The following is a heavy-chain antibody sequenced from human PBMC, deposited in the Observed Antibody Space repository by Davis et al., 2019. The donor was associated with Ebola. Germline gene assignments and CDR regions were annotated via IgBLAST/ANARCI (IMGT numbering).Heavy chain of an antibody. J-gene: IGHJ4*02. CDR2: ISGSGGST. Sequence: GESLKISCAASGFTFSNYAMTWVRQAPGKGLEWVSAISGSGGSTYYADSVKGRFTISRDNSKNTLYLQMNSLRADDTAVYYCARGAGTGGDYWGQGTLVTVSS. CDR3: ARGAGTGGDY. CDR1: GFTFSNYA. V-gene: IGHV3-23*01. D-gene: IGHD6-13*01.